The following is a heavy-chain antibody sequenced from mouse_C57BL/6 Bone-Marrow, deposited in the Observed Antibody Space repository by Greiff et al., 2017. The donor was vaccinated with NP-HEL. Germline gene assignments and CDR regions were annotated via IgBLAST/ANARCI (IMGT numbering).Heavy chain of an antibody. D-gene: IGHD2-5*01. Sequence: EVKVVESGGGLVQPGGSLKLSCAASGFTFSDYGMAWVRQAPRKGPEWVAFISNLAYSIYYADTVTGRFTISRENAKNTLYLEMSSLRSEDTAMYYCAREGFYYSNRYYAMDYWGQGTSVTVSS. CDR2: ISNLAYSI. CDR3: AREGFYYSNRYYAMDY. CDR1: GFTFSDYG. V-gene: IGHV5-15*01. J-gene: IGHJ4*01.